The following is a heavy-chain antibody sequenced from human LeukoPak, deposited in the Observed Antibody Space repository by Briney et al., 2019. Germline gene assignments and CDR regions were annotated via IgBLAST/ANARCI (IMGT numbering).Heavy chain of an antibody. CDR1: GGTFSSYA. CDR3: ARDGGASIVGATEPLDY. CDR2: ISAYNGST. J-gene: IGHJ4*02. D-gene: IGHD1-26*01. V-gene: IGHV1-18*01. Sequence: ASVKVSCKASGGTFSSYAISWVRQAPGQGLEWMGWISAYNGSTNYAQKLQGRVTMTTDTSTSTAYMELRSLRSDDTAVYYCARDGGASIVGATEPLDYWGQGTLVPVSS.